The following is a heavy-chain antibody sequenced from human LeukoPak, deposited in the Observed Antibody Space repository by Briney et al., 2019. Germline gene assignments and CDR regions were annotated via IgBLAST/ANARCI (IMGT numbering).Heavy chain of an antibody. D-gene: IGHD3-3*01. Sequence: PGGSLRLSCAASGFTFSDYYMSWIRQAPGKGLEWVSYISSSGSTIYYADSVKGRFTISRDNSKNTLYLQMNSLRAEDTAVYYCAKDREVPPIRITIHSDAFDIWGQGTMVTVSS. CDR1: GFTFSDYY. CDR2: ISSSGSTI. J-gene: IGHJ3*02. V-gene: IGHV3-11*01. CDR3: AKDREVPPIRITIHSDAFDI.